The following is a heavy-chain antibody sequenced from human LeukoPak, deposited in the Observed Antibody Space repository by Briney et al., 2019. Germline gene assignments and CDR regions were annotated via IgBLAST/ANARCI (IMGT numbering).Heavy chain of an antibody. J-gene: IGHJ4*02. CDR1: GFTFSSYG. CDR2: IRYDGSNK. D-gene: IGHD2-2*01. Sequence: GGSLRLSYAPSGFTFSSYGMHWVRQAPGKGLEWVAFIRYDGSNKYYADSVKGRFTISRDNSKNTLYLQMNSLRAEDTAVYYCAKDQDIVVVPAAPKSGYFDYWGQGTLVTVSS. CDR3: AKDQDIVVVPAAPKSGYFDY. V-gene: IGHV3-30*02.